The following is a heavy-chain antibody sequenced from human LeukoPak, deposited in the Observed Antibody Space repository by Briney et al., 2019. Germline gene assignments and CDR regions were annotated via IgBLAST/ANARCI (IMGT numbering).Heavy chain of an antibody. V-gene: IGHV4-59*01. CDR3: AREGWFGELSYFDL. CDR1: GGSISSYF. Sequence: SETLSLTCTVSGGSISSYFWSWIRQPPGKGLEYIGYIYYSGSTNYNPSLKSRVSISVDTSKNQVSLKLSSVTAADTAVYYCAREGWFGELSYFDLWGRGTLVTVSS. CDR2: IYYSGST. J-gene: IGHJ2*01. D-gene: IGHD3-10*01.